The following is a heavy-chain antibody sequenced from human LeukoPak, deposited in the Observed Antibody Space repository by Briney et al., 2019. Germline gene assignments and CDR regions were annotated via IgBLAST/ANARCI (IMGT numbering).Heavy chain of an antibody. Sequence: SVKVSCKDSGGTFSSYAISWVRQAPGQGLEWMGRIIPIFGIANYAQKFQGRVTITADKSTSTAYMELSSLRSEDTAVYYCATTYYYDSSGLYYWGQGTLVTVSS. D-gene: IGHD3-22*01. CDR3: ATTYYYDSSGLYY. CDR2: IIPIFGIA. CDR1: GGTFSSYA. V-gene: IGHV1-69*04. J-gene: IGHJ4*02.